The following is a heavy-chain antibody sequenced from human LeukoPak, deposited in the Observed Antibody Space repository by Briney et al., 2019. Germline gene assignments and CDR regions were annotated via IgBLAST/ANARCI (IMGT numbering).Heavy chain of an antibody. CDR3: ARVTFSGSSYYFDQ. D-gene: IGHD1-26*01. CDR1: GFSSSSFA. V-gene: IGHV3-30-3*01. CDR2: ISYDGNNK. Sequence: QPGRSLRLSCAASGFSSSSFAVYWVRQAPGKGLEWVALISYDGNNKNYADSVKGRFTVSRDNSKNTLYLQMNSLRAEDTAVYYCARVTFSGSSYYFDQWGQGTLVTVSS. J-gene: IGHJ4*02.